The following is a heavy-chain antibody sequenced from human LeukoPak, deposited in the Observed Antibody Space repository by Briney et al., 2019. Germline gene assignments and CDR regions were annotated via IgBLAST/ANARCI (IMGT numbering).Heavy chain of an antibody. D-gene: IGHD6-19*01. CDR3: AKETTVAGFYPYFDY. V-gene: IGHV3-23*01. J-gene: IGHJ4*02. CDR1: GFTFSSYS. CDR2: ISGSGGST. Sequence: GGSLRLSCAASGFTFSSYSMNWVRQAPGKGLEWVSYISGSGGSTYYADSVKGRFTISRDNSKNTLDLQMSSLRAEDTAVYYCAKETTVAGFYPYFDYWGQGTLVTVSS.